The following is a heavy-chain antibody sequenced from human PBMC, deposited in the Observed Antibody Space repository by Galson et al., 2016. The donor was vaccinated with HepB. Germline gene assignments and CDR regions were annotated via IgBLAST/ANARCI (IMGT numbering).Heavy chain of an antibody. Sequence: SVKVSCKASGGTFSNYAITWVRQAPGQGLEWMGGIIPMFDTANYAQKFQGRVTITADESTSTAYMELSSLRSEETAVYYCARDGPYYDILTVTYDAFDIWGQGTMVTVSS. J-gene: IGHJ3*02. CDR3: ARDGPYYDILTVTYDAFDI. CDR2: IIPMFDTA. D-gene: IGHD3-9*01. V-gene: IGHV1-69*13. CDR1: GGTFSNYA.